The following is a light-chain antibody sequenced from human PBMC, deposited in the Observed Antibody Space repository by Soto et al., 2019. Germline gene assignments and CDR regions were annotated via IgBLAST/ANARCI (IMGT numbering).Light chain of an antibody. CDR1: QNVHTNF. Sequence: EIVLTQSPFTLCLSXGGRAALSXXXXQNVHTNFLAWYQQNPGQAPRLLIYGASSRATGIPDRFSGSGSGTDFTLTISRLEPEDFAVYYCQQYDSSPPWTFGQGTKVDIK. CDR2: GAS. V-gene: IGKV3-20*01. CDR3: QQYDSSPPWT. J-gene: IGKJ1*01.